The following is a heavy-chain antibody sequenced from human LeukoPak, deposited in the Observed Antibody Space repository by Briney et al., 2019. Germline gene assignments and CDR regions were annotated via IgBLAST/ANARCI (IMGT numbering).Heavy chain of an antibody. CDR3: TLIQGWGSGSYYRDF. J-gene: IGHJ4*02. CDR2: VKSKSAGETT. V-gene: IGHV3-15*01. CDR1: GFSFSTYS. Sequence: PGGSLRLSCVASGFSFSTYSMSWVRQAPGKDLEWVARVKSKSAGETTDYAAPVKGRFTISRDDTKNTLYLQMDSLKTEDTAVYYCTLIQGWGSGSYYRDFWGQGTLVTVSS. D-gene: IGHD3-10*01.